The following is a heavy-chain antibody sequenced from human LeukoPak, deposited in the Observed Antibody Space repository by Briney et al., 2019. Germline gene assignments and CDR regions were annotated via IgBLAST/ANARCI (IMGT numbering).Heavy chain of an antibody. CDR2: IYYSGST. CDR3: ARYCSSTSSAGLYYYYYMDV. Sequence: SETLSLTCTVSGGSISSSSYYWGWIRQPPGKGLEWIGSIYYSGSTYYNPSLKSRVTISVDTSKNQFSLKLSSVTAADTAVYYCARYCSSTSSAGLYYYYYMDVWGKGTTVTVS. J-gene: IGHJ6*03. V-gene: IGHV4-39*07. CDR1: GGSISSSSYY. D-gene: IGHD2-2*01.